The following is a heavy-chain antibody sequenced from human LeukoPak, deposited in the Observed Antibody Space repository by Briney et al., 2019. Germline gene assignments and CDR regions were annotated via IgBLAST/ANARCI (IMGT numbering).Heavy chain of an antibody. Sequence: ASVKVSCKASGYTFAGYYMHWVRQAPGQGLEWMGRIKPNSGGTNYAQKFQGRVTMTRDMSISTAYMELSRLRSDDTAVYYCARDPTSGYSSSWYNNYWGQGTLVTVSS. J-gene: IGHJ4*02. CDR2: IKPNSGGT. CDR3: ARDPTSGYSSSWYNNY. CDR1: GYTFAGYY. V-gene: IGHV1-2*06. D-gene: IGHD6-13*01.